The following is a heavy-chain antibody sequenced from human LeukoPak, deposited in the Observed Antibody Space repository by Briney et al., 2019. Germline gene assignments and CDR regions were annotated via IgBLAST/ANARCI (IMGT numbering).Heavy chain of an antibody. CDR2: SYSGGST. V-gene: IGHV3-53*04. CDR3: ASSGYYDSSIFDY. D-gene: IGHD3-22*01. Sequence: GGFLRLSCGASGFNVSSIYMGWVRQAPGEGLEWLSVSYSGGSTYYADSVKGRFTISRHNSKNTLYLQMNSLRAEDTAVYYCASSGYYDSSIFDYWGQGTLVTVSS. J-gene: IGHJ4*02. CDR1: GFNVSSIY.